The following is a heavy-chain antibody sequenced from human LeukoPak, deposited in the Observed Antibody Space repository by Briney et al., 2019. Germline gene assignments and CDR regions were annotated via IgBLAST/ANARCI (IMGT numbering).Heavy chain of an antibody. Sequence: PGASLRLSCAASGFTFSSYAMSWVRQAPGKGLEWVSAISGSGGSTYYADSVKGRFTISRDNSKNTLYLQMNSLRAEDTAVYYCATSTYYYGSGSYYMGFDYWGQGTLVTVSS. CDR2: ISGSGGST. CDR1: GFTFSSYA. CDR3: ATSTYYYGSGSYYMGFDY. D-gene: IGHD3-10*01. J-gene: IGHJ4*02. V-gene: IGHV3-23*01.